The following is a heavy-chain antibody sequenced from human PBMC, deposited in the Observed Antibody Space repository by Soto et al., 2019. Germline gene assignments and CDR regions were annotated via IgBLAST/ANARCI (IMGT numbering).Heavy chain of an antibody. CDR2: IVVGSGNT. D-gene: IGHD5-18*01. Sequence: GASVQVSCKASGFTFTSSAVQWVRQARGQRLEWIGWIVVGSGNTNYAQKFQERVTITRDMSTSTAYMELSSLRSEDTAVYYCAAAVDTAMVREAAFDIWGQGTMVTVSS. CDR1: GFTFTSSA. J-gene: IGHJ3*02. V-gene: IGHV1-58*01. CDR3: AAAVDTAMVREAAFDI.